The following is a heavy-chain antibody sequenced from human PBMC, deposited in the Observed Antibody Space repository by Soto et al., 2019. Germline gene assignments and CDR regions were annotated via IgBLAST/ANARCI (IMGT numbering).Heavy chain of an antibody. CDR3: AKGDNLGPKTGYAFDP. J-gene: IGHJ5*02. Sequence: PSQTLSLTCVISGDSVSSNTASWNWIRQSPSRGLEWLGRTYFRSKWYNDYAVSVKSRIIINPDTSNNQFSLQLNSVTPEDTAVYFCAKGDNLGPKTGYAFDPWGQGIMVT. CDR2: TYFRSKWYN. V-gene: IGHV6-1*01. CDR1: GDSVSSNTAS. D-gene: IGHD5-12*01.